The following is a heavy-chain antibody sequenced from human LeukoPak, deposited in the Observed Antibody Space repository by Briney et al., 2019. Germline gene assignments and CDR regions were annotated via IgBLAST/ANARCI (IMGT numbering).Heavy chain of an antibody. Sequence: SEALSLTCTVSGGSISSYYWSWIRQPVGKGLEWIGRIYSSWSANYNPSLKSRVSMSVDTSKNQFFLNLSSVTAADTAVYYCARVAGYSYGTINHWGQGTLVTV. CDR3: ARVAGYSYGTINH. V-gene: IGHV4-4*07. CDR2: IYSSWSA. J-gene: IGHJ5*02. D-gene: IGHD5-18*01. CDR1: GGSISSYY.